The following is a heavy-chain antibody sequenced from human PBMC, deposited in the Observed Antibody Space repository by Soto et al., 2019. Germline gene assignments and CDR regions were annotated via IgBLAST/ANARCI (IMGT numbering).Heavy chain of an antibody. V-gene: IGHV2-5*02. J-gene: IGHJ6*02. D-gene: IGHD2-21*02. CDR1: GFSLNTGGLG. CDR2: IYWDGDK. Sequence: QITLKESGPTLVKPTQTLTLTCTFSGFSLNTGGLGVGWIRQPPGKALEWLALIYWDGDKRYSPSLQSRLSNTNATSNTQVDLTMTNMDPVDTATYYCVHSRCGGDCLRSYPSHNYYGMDVWGQGTTVTVSS. CDR3: VHSRCGGDCLRSYPSHNYYGMDV.